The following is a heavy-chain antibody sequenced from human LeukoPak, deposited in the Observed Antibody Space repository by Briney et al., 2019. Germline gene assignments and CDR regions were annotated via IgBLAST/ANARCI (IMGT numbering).Heavy chain of an antibody. J-gene: IGHJ6*03. Sequence: GRSLRLSCTASGFTFGDYAMSWFRQAPGKGLEWVGFIRSKAYGGTTEYAASVKGRFTISRDDSKSIAYLQMNSLKTEDTAVYYCTRGGMRIFGVVIDLYYYYMDVWGKGTTVTVSS. CDR3: TRGGMRIFGVVIDLYYYYMDV. V-gene: IGHV3-49*03. CDR2: IRSKAYGGTT. D-gene: IGHD3-3*01. CDR1: GFTFGDYA.